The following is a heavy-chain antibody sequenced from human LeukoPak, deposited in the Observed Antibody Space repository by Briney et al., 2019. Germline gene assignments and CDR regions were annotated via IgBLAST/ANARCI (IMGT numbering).Heavy chain of an antibody. CDR3: ARSKSSSWYRTFDI. J-gene: IGHJ3*02. CDR2: IYYSGST. CDR1: GGSISSYY. D-gene: IGHD6-13*01. V-gene: IGHV4-59*08. Sequence: SETLSLTCTVSGGSISSYYWSWVRQPPGKGLEWIGYIYYSGSTSYNPSLKSRVTISVDTSKNQFSLKLSSVTAADTAVYYCARSKSSSWYRTFDIWGQGTMVTVSS.